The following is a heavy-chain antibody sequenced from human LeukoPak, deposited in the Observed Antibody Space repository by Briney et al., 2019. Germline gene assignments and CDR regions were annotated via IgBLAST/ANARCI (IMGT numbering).Heavy chain of an antibody. J-gene: IGHJ4*02. D-gene: IGHD5-18*01. CDR2: IKSKTDGGTT. V-gene: IGHV3-15*01. CDR1: GFTFSNAW. Sequence: GGSLRLSCAASGFTFSNAWMSWVRRAPGKGLEWVGRIKSKTDGGTTDYAAPVKGRFTISRDDSKNTLYLQMNSLKTEDTAVYYCTTEQSRGYSYGYGASGYWGQGTLVTVSS. CDR3: TTEQSRGYSYGYGASGY.